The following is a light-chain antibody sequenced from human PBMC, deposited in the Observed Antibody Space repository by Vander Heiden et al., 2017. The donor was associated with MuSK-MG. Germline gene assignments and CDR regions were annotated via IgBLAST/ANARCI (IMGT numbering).Light chain of an antibody. CDR1: QSTNIW. V-gene: IGKV1-5*03. J-gene: IGKJ1*01. Sequence: DILMTPSPFTLSATLGDRVTIPCPDCQSTNIWLAWYQQKPGEAPKLLIYKASTLESGIQSRYIGRGSGTDFTLTIRTLQPDDFATYYCGQYNGYSLTFGQGTKVEIK. CDR2: KAS. CDR3: GQYNGYSLT.